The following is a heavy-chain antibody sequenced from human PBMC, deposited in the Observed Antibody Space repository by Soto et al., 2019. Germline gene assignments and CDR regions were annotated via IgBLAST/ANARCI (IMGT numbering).Heavy chain of an antibody. J-gene: IGHJ6*02. CDR1: GGTFSSYA. CDR3: ARDFGGSGSYDPNYYYYGMDV. D-gene: IGHD1-26*01. CDR2: IIPIFGTA. V-gene: IGHV1-69*01. Sequence: QVQLVQSGAEVKKPGSSVKVSCKASGGTFSSYAISWVRQAPGQGLEWMGGIIPIFGTANYAQKFQGRVTITADESTTRAYIELSSLRSEDTAVYYCARDFGGSGSYDPNYYYYGMDVWGQGTTVTVSS.